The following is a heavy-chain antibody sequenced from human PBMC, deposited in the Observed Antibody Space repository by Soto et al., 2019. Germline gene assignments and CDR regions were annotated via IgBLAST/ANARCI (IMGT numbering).Heavy chain of an antibody. Sequence: SETLSFTGIVAGGSISGSYWSWIRKSPGKGLEWLGYVYYTGSTNYSPSLRSRVSISVDTSKNEFSLRLSSVTAADTAVYFCARSVAVPGAHLDYWGQGNQVTVSS. CDR3: ARSVAVPGAHLDY. J-gene: IGHJ4*02. V-gene: IGHV4-59*01. CDR2: VYYTGST. D-gene: IGHD6-19*01. CDR1: GGSISGSY.